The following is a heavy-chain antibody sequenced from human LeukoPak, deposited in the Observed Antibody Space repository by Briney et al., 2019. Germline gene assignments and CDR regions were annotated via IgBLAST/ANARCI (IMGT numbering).Heavy chain of an antibody. V-gene: IGHV3-21*01. J-gene: IGHJ4*02. CDR1: GFTFSSYS. D-gene: IGHD6-19*01. CDR2: ISSSSSYI. CDR3: ARGLRGCDY. Sequence: GGSLRLSCAASGFTFSSYSMNWVRQAPGKGLEWVSSISSSSSYIYYADSGKGRFTIARDNAKNSLYLQMNSLRAEDTAVYYCARGLRGCDYWGQGTLVTVSS.